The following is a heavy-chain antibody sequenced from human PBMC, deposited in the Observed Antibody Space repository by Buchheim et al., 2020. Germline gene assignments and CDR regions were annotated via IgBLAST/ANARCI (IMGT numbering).Heavy chain of an antibody. Sequence: EVQLVESGGGLVQPGGSLRLSCAASGFSFSSCWMHWVRQTPGKGLLWVSRTNTDGTYTSYADSVKGRFTISRDNARNMVYLEMNSLRAEDTAVYYCARSTIGYCSSTSCYYYFDYWGQGTL. CDR2: TNTDGTYT. V-gene: IGHV3-74*01. D-gene: IGHD2-2*01. CDR3: ARSTIGYCSSTSCYYYFDY. CDR1: GFSFSSCW. J-gene: IGHJ4*02.